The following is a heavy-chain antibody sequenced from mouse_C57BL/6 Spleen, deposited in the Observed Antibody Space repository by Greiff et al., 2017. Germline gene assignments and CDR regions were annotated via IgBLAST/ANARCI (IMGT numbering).Heavy chain of an antibody. CDR1: GYSFTGYY. J-gene: IGHJ2*01. Sequence: VHVKQSGPELVKPGASVKISCKASGYSFTGYYMNWVKQSPEKSLEWIGEINPSTGGTTYNQKFKAKATLTVDKSSSTAYMQLKSLTSEDSAVYYCARGVYYGSSDYWGQGTTLTVSS. CDR3: ARGVYYGSSDY. CDR2: INPSTGGT. D-gene: IGHD1-1*01. V-gene: IGHV1-42*01.